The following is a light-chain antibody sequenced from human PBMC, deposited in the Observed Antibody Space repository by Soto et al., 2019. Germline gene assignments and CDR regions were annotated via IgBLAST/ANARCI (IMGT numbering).Light chain of an antibody. CDR1: SSDVGGYDY. Sequence: QSVLTQPASVSGSPGQSITISCTGTSSDVGGYDYVSWHQQLPGKAPRVIIYDVSNRPSGISNRFSGSKSGNTASLTISGLQAEDEADYYCLSYTIRGTFVSGSGTKLTDL. J-gene: IGLJ1*01. V-gene: IGLV2-14*01. CDR3: LSYTIRGTFV. CDR2: DVS.